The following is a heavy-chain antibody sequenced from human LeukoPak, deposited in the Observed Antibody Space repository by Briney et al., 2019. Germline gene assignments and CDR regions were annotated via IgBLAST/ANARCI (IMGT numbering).Heavy chain of an antibody. CDR3: ARALDWMTTEYGMDV. J-gene: IGHJ6*02. V-gene: IGHV3-30-3*01. CDR2: ISYDRSNK. D-gene: IGHD1-1*01. CDR1: GFTFSSYA. Sequence: PGGSLRLSCAASGFTFSSYAMHWVRQAPGKGLEWVAVISYDRSNKYYAGSVKGRFTISRDNSKNTLYLQMNSLRAEDTAVYYCARALDWMTTEYGMDVWGQGTTVTVSS.